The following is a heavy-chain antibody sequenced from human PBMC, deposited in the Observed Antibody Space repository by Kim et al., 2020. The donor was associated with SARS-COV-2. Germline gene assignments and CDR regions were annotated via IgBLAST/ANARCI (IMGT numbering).Heavy chain of an antibody. CDR1: GFVFSRHA. CDR2: ISGSGVGT. J-gene: IGHJ4*02. CDR3: VTDSTGYGDYPQY. D-gene: IGHD4-17*01. V-gene: IGHV3-23*01. Sequence: GGSLRLSCAASGFVFSRHAMNWVRPAPGKGLQWVSAISGSGVGTHYADSVKGRFIISRDNSENTVSMQMNSLTAEDTAVYYCVTDSTGYGDYPQYWGQG.